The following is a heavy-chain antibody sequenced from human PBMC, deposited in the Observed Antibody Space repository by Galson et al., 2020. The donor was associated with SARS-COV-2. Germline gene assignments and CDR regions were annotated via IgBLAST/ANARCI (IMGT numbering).Heavy chain of an antibody. CDR1: GFTFSSYA. CDR2: ISGSGGST. V-gene: IGHV3-23*01. J-gene: IGHJ4*02. Sequence: GESLKISCAASGFTFSSYAMSWVRQAPGKGLEWVSAISGSGGSTYYADSVKGRFTISRDNSKNTLYLQMNSLRAEDTAVYYCAKDFTPSGSYRYFDYWGQGTLVTVSS. D-gene: IGHD1-26*01. CDR3: AKDFTPSGSYRYFDY.